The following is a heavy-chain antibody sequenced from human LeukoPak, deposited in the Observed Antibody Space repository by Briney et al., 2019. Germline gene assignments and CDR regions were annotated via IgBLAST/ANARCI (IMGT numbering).Heavy chain of an antibody. CDR1: GFTFSSYA. V-gene: IGHV3-23*01. J-gene: IGHJ6*02. CDR3: ARDRGQWLAQAYGMDV. Sequence: GGSLRLSCAASGFTFSSYAMSWVRQAPGKGLEWVSGINGGGGSTYYADSVKGRFTISRDNSKNTLYLQMNSLGAEDTAVYYCARDRGQWLAQAYGMDVWGQGTTVTVSS. CDR2: INGGGGST. D-gene: IGHD6-19*01.